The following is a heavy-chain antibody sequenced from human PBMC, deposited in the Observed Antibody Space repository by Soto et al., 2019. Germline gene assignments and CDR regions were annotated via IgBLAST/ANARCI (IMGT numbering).Heavy chain of an antibody. CDR3: ARVFRGSSAFSLDY. CDR2: FYHIGTP. D-gene: IGHD3-16*01. CDR1: GGSISRYY. V-gene: IGHV4-59*01. Sequence: ASETLSLTCTVSGGSISRYYWTWVRQPPGKGLECIAYFYHIGTPDYNPSLKSRVTISVDTSKNQFSLKLTSVTAADTAVYYCARVFRGSSAFSLDYWGQGTPVTVSS. J-gene: IGHJ4*02.